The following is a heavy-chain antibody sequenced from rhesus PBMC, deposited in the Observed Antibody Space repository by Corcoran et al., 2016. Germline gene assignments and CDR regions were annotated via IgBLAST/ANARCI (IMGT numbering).Heavy chain of an antibody. V-gene: IGHV4-99*01. CDR3: VRGTPPDN. D-gene: IGHD5-42*01. CDR1: GYSLRTGHF. Sequence: QVQLQESGPGLVKPSETLSLTCSVSGYSLRTGHFWGWIRQPPGTGLESIGYFSGPNGSAYYYNSSLESRVTISKDTSTNMFFLTLSSVTAADTAVYFCVRGTPPDNWGQGVLVTVSS. J-gene: IGHJ4*01. CDR2: FSGPNGSA.